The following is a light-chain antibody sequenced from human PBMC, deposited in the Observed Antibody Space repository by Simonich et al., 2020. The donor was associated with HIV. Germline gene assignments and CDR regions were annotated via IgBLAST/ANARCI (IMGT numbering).Light chain of an antibody. V-gene: IGKV1-5*03. CDR2: KAS. Sequence: DIQMTQSPSTLSASVGDRVTITCRASQSISSCLAGYQQKPGKAPKLLIYKASSLESGVPSRFIGSGSGTEFTLTISSLQPEDFATYYCQQLNNYPFTFGPGTKVDIK. J-gene: IGKJ3*01. CDR3: QQLNNYPFT. CDR1: QSISSC.